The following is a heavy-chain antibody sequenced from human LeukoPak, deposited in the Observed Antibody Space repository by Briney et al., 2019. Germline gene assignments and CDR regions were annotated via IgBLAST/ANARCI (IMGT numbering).Heavy chain of an antibody. CDR2: MSYSGSS. D-gene: IGHD1-7*01. CDR3: ARMRTGSTEFFDN. CDR1: GGSISNRDYF. V-gene: IGHV4-39*02. Sequence: PSETLSLTCTVAGGSISNRDYFWGWIRQPPGKGLEWSGCMSYSGSSYYDPSLKSRVAISLDTSRNLFSLNLKSVTAADTAVYYCARMRTGSTEFFDNWGQGTLVTVSS. J-gene: IGHJ4*02.